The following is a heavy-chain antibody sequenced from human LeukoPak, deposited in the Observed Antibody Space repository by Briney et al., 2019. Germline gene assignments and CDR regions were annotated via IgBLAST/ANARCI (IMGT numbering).Heavy chain of an antibody. J-gene: IGHJ4*02. CDR1: GGSFSGYY. V-gene: IGHV4-34*01. CDR3: ARGSRGYYYDSSGYPLFGY. CDR2: INHSGST. D-gene: IGHD3-22*01. Sequence: SETLSLTCAVYGGSFSGYYWSWLRQPPGKGLEWIGEINHSGSTNYNPSLKSRFTISVDTSKNQFSLKLSSVTAADTAVYYCARGSRGYYYDSSGYPLFGYWGQGTLVTVSS.